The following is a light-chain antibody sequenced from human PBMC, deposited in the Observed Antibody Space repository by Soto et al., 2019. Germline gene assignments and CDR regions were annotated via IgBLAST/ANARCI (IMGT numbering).Light chain of an antibody. CDR3: QQRLHWPLT. CDR2: DAS. Sequence: EIVLTQSPATLSLSPGERATLSCRASQSVSTFFVWYQQKRGQAPRLLIYDASKRATGIPARFSGSGSGTDFTLTISSLEPEDFAVYYCQQRLHWPLTFGGGTTVEIK. V-gene: IGKV3-11*01. J-gene: IGKJ4*01. CDR1: QSVSTF.